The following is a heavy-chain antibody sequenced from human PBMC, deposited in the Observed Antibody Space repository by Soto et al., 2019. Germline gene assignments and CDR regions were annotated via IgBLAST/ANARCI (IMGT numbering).Heavy chain of an antibody. CDR2: ISYDGSNK. CDR3: AKVRGMGRFLGYGMDV. V-gene: IGHV3-30*18. Sequence: QVQLVESGGGVVQPGRSLRLSCAASGFTFSSYGMHWVRQAPGKGLEWVAVISYDGSNKYYADSVKGRFTISRDNSKNTLYLQMNSLRAEDTAVYYCAKVRGMGRFLGYGMDVWGQGTTVTVSS. CDR1: GFTFSSYG. J-gene: IGHJ6*02. D-gene: IGHD3-3*01.